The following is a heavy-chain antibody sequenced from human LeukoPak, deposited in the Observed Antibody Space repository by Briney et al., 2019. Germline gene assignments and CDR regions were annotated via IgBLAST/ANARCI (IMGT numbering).Heavy chain of an antibody. J-gene: IGHJ4*02. D-gene: IGHD1-26*01. CDR3: ARDVKGRWELLGSHDY. V-gene: IGHV1-69*13. CDR1: GGTFIDYG. CDR2: ISPIFGTA. Sequence: SVKVSCKASGGTFIDYGISWVRQAPGQGLEWMGGISPIFGTAKYVQKFQGRVTITADESTSTAYMELGSLRSEDTAVYYCARDVKGRWELLGSHDYWGQGTLVTASS.